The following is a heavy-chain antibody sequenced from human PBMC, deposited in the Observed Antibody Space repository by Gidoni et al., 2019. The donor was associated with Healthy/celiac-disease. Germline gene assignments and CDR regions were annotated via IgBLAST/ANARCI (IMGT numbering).Heavy chain of an antibody. CDR1: GFTFSSYS. V-gene: IGHV3-21*01. J-gene: IGHJ4*02. D-gene: IGHD1-26*01. CDR3: ARGFVPGSYYDY. Sequence: EVQLVESGGGLVKPGVSLRLSCAASGFTFSSYSMNWVRQAPGKGLEWVSSISSSSSYIYYADSVKGRFTISRDNAKNSLYLQMNSLRAEDTAVYYCARGFVPGSYYDYWGQGTLVTVSS. CDR2: ISSSSSYI.